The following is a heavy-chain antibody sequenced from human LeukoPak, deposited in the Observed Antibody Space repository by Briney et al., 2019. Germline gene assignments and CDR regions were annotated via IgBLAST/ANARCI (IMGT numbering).Heavy chain of an antibody. CDR3: ARVAARQEFDY. CDR1: GGSFSGYY. CDR2: INHSGST. J-gene: IGHJ4*02. Sequence: SETLSLTCAVYGGSFSGYYWSWIRQPPGKGLEWIGEINHSGSTNYIPSLKSRVTISVDTSKNQFSLKLSSVTAADTAVYYCARVAARQEFDYWGQGTLVTVSS. D-gene: IGHD6-6*01. V-gene: IGHV4-34*09.